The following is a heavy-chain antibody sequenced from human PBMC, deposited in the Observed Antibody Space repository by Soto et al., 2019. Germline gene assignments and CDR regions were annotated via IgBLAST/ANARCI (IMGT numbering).Heavy chain of an antibody. CDR3: STLGLRGVIHF. V-gene: IGHV3-15*01. CDR1: GCAFHNAW. Sequence: EVLLVESGGGLVKPGGSLSLSCVGSGCAFHNAWMNWVSQAPGKGLAWVGRVTSRTEGATSHYAAPVKARFIISRDDSTDTLHLQMTSLRTDDTAVYYCSTLGLRGVIHFWGQGTLVTVSS. CDR2: VTSRTEGATS. J-gene: IGHJ4*02. D-gene: IGHD3-10*01.